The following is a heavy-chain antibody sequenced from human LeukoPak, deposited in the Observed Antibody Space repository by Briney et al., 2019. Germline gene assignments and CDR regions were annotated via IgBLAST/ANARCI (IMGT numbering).Heavy chain of an antibody. CDR3: ARDSSIDYGSGFVYDY. Sequence: SETLSLTCTVSGGSISSYYWSWIRQPPGKGLEGIGYIYYSGSTNYNPSLKSRVTISVDTSKNQFSLKLSPVTAADTAVYYCARDSSIDYGSGFVYDYWGQGTLVTVSS. D-gene: IGHD3-10*01. CDR2: IYYSGST. CDR1: GGSISSYY. V-gene: IGHV4-59*01. J-gene: IGHJ4*02.